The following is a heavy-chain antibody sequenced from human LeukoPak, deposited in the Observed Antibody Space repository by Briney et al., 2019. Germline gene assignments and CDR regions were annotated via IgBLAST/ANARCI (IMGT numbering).Heavy chain of an antibody. J-gene: IGHJ6*02. Sequence: PGRSLRLSCAASGFTFSSYAMHWVRQAPGKGLEWVAVISYDGSNKYYADSVKGRFTISRDNSKNTLYPQMNSLRAEDTAVYYCARGGRLLVPAARPYYYYGMDVWGQGTTVTVSS. D-gene: IGHD2-2*02. CDR2: ISYDGSNK. CDR3: ARGGRLLVPAARPYYYYGMDV. V-gene: IGHV3-30-3*01. CDR1: GFTFSSYA.